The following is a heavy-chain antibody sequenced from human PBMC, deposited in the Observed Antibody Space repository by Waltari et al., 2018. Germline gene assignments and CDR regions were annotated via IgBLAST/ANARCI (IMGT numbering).Heavy chain of an antibody. CDR3: ARLGGNSSREYYYYYYMDV. J-gene: IGHJ6*03. CDR2: IYYSGRT. CDR1: GGSISSYY. D-gene: IGHD4-4*01. V-gene: IGHV4-59*01. Sequence: QVQLQESGPGLVKPSETLSLTCTVSGGSISSYYWSWIRQPPGKGLEWIGYIYYSGRTNYNPSLKSRVTISVDTSKNQFSLKLSSVTAADTAVYYCARLGGNSSREYYYYYYMDVWGKGTTVTISS.